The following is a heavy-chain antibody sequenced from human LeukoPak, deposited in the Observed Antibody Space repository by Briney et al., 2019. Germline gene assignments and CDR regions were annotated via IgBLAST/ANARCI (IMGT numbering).Heavy chain of an antibody. CDR3: AASYNWTPMYYFDY. CDR1: GGTFSSYA. CDR2: IIPIFGTA. V-gene: IGHV1-69*05. J-gene: IGHJ4*02. D-gene: IGHD1-20*01. Sequence: ASVKVSCKASGGTFSSYAISWVRQAPGQGLEWMGGIIPIFGTANYAQKFQGRVTITTDESTSTAYMELSSLRSEDTAVYYFAASYNWTPMYYFDYWGQGTLVTVSS.